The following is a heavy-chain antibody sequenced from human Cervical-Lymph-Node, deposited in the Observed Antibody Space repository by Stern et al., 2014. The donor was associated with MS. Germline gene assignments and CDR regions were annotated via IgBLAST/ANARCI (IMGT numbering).Heavy chain of an antibody. CDR3: TREMAARRLDP. CDR1: GSTVNSNY. CDR2: FYSGIST. Sequence: EVQLVESGGTLVQPGGSLRLSCAASGSTVNSNYMTWVRQAPGKGLEWVSIFYSGISTYYAESVKGRFSFSIDNSKNTLYLQMNNLRVEDPAMYYCTREMAARRLDPWGQGPLVIVS. D-gene: IGHD5-24*01. J-gene: IGHJ5*02. V-gene: IGHV3-66*01.